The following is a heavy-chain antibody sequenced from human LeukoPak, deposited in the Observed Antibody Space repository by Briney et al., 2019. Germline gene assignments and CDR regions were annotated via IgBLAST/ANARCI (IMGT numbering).Heavy chain of an antibody. Sequence: GGSVRLLCAASGFTFSSYAMSWVRQAPGEGREWVSVISGRGGSTYYADSVEGRFTISRDNSKNTLYLQMNSLRAEDTAVYYCAKGNYYERDAFDIWGQGTMVTVSS. D-gene: IGHD3-22*01. CDR2: ISGRGGST. CDR1: GFTFSSYA. CDR3: AKGNYYERDAFDI. V-gene: IGHV3-23*01. J-gene: IGHJ3*02.